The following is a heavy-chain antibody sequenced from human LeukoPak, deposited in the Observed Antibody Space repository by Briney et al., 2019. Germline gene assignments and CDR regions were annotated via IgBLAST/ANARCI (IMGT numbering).Heavy chain of an antibody. CDR2: ISSSSSYI. Sequence: GGSLRLSCAASGFTFISYTMTWVRQAPGKGLEWVSSISSSSSYIYYADSVRGRFTISRDNAKRSLFLQLNSLRAEDTAVYYCVMLFMGSSNWPDYWGQGTLVTVSS. D-gene: IGHD1-1*01. CDR3: VMLFMGSSNWPDY. CDR1: GFTFISYT. V-gene: IGHV3-21*01. J-gene: IGHJ4*02.